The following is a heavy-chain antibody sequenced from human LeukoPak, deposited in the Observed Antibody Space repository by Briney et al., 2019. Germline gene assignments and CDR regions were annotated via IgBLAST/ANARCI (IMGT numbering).Heavy chain of an antibody. Sequence: GGSLRLSCAAPGFTFSGHWMYWLRQAPGKGLAWVSRINGDGSATNYAGSMKGRFTISRDNARNIVYLQMNSLRDDDTAVYYCARDLNWGQVDYWGQGTLVTVSS. J-gene: IGHJ4*02. D-gene: IGHD7-27*01. CDR2: INGDGSAT. CDR3: ARDLNWGQVDY. CDR1: GFTFSGHW. V-gene: IGHV3-74*01.